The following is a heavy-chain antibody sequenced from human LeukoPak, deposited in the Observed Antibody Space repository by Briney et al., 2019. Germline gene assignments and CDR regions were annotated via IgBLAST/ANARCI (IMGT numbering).Heavy chain of an antibody. D-gene: IGHD2-15*01. CDR1: GFTFSSYS. CDR3: ARDQRCSGGSCYNLFDP. V-gene: IGHV3-21*01. CDR2: ISSSSSYI. J-gene: IGHJ5*02. Sequence: GGSLRLSCAASGFTFSSYSMNWVRQAPGKGLEWVSSISSSSSYIYYADSVKGRFTISRDNAKNSLYLQMNSLRAEDTAVYYCARDQRCSGGSCYNLFDPWGQGTLVTVSS.